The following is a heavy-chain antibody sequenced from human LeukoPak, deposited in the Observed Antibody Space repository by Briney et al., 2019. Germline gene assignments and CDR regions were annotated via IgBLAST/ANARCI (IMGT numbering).Heavy chain of an antibody. Sequence: GSLRLSCAASGFTFSGYWMSWIRQPPGKGLEWIGEINHSGSTNYNPSLKSRVTISVDTSKNQFSLKLSSVTAADTAVYYCARGRYYYDSSGSIGAFDIWGQGTMVTVSS. J-gene: IGHJ3*02. CDR2: INHSGST. CDR1: GFTFSGYW. CDR3: ARGRYYYDSSGSIGAFDI. D-gene: IGHD3-22*01. V-gene: IGHV4-34*01.